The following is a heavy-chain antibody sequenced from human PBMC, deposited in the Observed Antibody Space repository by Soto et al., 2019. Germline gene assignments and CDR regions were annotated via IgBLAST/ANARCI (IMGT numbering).Heavy chain of an antibody. J-gene: IGHJ4*02. CDR1: GGSISSSSYY. CDR3: ARRRRGYCSGGDCFAYYFDY. V-gene: IGHV4-39*01. Sequence: SETLSLTCTVSGGSISSSSYYWGWIRQPPGRGLEWIATIYYSGNTYYNPSLKSRVTISVDTSKSQFFLKLNSVTAADTAVYYCARRRRGYCSGGDCFAYYFDYWGQGTLVTVSS. D-gene: IGHD2-15*01. CDR2: IYYSGNT.